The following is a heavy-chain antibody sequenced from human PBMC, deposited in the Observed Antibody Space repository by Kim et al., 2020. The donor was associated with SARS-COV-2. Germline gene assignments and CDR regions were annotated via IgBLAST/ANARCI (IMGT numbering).Heavy chain of an antibody. CDR3: ARHKRYQMPDY. D-gene: IGHD2-2*01. CDR2: SYHSGTT. CDR1: GGSIRGSDEF. V-gene: IGHV4-39*01. Sequence: SETLSLTCSVSGGSIRGSDEFWAWIRQTPGKGLEWIGCSYHSGTTYYNPSLKSRVTISVDTSKNQFSLNLSPVTAADTAVYYCARHKRYQMPDYWGQGIMVIVSS. J-gene: IGHJ4*02.